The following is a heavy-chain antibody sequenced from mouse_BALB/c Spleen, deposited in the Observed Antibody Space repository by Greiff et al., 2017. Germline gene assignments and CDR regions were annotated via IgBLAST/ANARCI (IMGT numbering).Heavy chain of an antibody. CDR1: GFNIKDTY. CDR2: IDPANGNT. D-gene: IGHD1-1*01. CDR3: ASHYYGSS. J-gene: IGHJ2*01. V-gene: IGHV14-3*02. Sequence: EVQLKESGAELVKPGASVKLSCTASGFNIKDTYMHWVKQRPEQGLEWIGRIDPANGNTKYDPKFQGKATITADTSSNTAYLQLSSLTSEDTAVYYCASHYYGSSWGQGTTLTVSS.